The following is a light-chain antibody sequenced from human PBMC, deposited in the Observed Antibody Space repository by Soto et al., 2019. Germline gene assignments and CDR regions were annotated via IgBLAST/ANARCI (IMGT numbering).Light chain of an antibody. J-gene: IGKJ4*01. Sequence: EIVLTQSPGTLSLSPGERATLSCRASQSVSSSYLAWYQQKPGQAPRLLIYGASSRATGIPDRFSGSGSETDFTLTISRLEPEDFAVYYCQQRSNWPLTFGGGTKVEIK. V-gene: IGKV3D-20*02. CDR2: GAS. CDR1: QSVSSSY. CDR3: QQRSNWPLT.